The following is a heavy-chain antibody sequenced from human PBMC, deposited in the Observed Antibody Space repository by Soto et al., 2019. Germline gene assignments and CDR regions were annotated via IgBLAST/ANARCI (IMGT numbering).Heavy chain of an antibody. CDR2: IIPIFGTA. J-gene: IGHJ5*02. D-gene: IGHD6-13*01. V-gene: IGHV1-69*01. CDR3: ARDSQHSDSSSWYIWFDP. Sequence: CRPSGGTLSSYAIIWVRHATGQGLEWMGGIIPIFGTANYAQKFQGRVTITADESTSTAYMELSSLRSEDTAVYYCARDSQHSDSSSWYIWFDPWGQGTLVTVSS. CDR1: GGTLSSYA.